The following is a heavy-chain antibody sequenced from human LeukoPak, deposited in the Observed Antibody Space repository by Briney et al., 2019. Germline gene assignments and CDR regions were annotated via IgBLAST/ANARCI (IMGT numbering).Heavy chain of an antibody. Sequence: GGSLRLSCAASGFTFSDYHMSWIRQAPGKGLEWISYSSSSGIIKYYPDSVKGRFTVSRDNAQNSLFLQMNSLRVEDTAVYYCVGWSPSTVTYDVWGQGTLVTVSS. V-gene: IGHV3-11*01. J-gene: IGHJ4*02. CDR2: SSSSGIIK. CDR3: VGWSPSTVTYDV. CDR1: GFTFSDYH. D-gene: IGHD4-23*01.